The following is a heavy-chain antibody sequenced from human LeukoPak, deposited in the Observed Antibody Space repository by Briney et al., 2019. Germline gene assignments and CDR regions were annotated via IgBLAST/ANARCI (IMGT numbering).Heavy chain of an antibody. CDR1: GFTFSSYS. J-gene: IGHJ6*02. V-gene: IGHV3-21*04. Sequence: PGGSLRLSCAASGFTFSSYSMNWVRQAPGKGLEWVSSISSSSSYIYYADSVKGRFTISRDNSKNTLYLQMNSLRAEDTAVYYCAKAIYSDRYYYGMDVWGQGTTVTVSS. CDR2: ISSSSSYI. CDR3: AKAIYSDRYYYGMDV. D-gene: IGHD2-15*01.